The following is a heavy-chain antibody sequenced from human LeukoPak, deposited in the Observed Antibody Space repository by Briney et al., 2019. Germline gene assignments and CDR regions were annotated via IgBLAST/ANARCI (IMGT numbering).Heavy chain of an antibody. CDR1: EFTFSRYA. J-gene: IGHJ4*02. CDR2: ISGGGDIT. Sequence: GGSLRLSCEASEFTFSRYAMSWFRQAPGKGLEWVSDISGGGDITHYTDSVKGRFTISRDNSKNTLYLQMNSLRADDTAVYYCAKITATGVPPYYWGQGTLVTVSS. CDR3: AKITATGVPPYY. D-gene: IGHD2-8*02. V-gene: IGHV3-23*01.